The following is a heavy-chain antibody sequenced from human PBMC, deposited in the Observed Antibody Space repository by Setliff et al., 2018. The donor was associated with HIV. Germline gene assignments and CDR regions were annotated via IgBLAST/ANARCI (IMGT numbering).Heavy chain of an antibody. J-gene: IGHJ5*01. V-gene: IGHV1-8*01. D-gene: IGHD3-22*01. CDR3: VRGIYDSSGFWYPHGDS. CDR2: INPYSGNT. Sequence: AASVKVSCKASGYTFTSYDIKWVRQATGHGLEWMGWINPYSGNTGYAQKFQGRVTMTRETSTSTAYLELSNLRAEDTAVYYCVRGIYDSSGFWYPHGDSWGQGTLVTVSS. CDR1: GYTFTSYD.